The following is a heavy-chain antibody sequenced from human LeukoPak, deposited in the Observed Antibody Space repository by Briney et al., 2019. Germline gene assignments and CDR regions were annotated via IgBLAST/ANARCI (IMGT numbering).Heavy chain of an antibody. V-gene: IGHV3-30-3*01. J-gene: IGHJ4*02. Sequence: GRSLRLSRAASGFTFSSYAMPWVRQAPGKGLEWVAVISYDGSNKYYADSVKGRFTISRDNPKNTLSLQMNSLRAEDTAVYYCERLHLWGQGTLVTVSS. D-gene: IGHD5-24*01. CDR1: GFTFSSYA. CDR3: ERLHL. CDR2: ISYDGSNK.